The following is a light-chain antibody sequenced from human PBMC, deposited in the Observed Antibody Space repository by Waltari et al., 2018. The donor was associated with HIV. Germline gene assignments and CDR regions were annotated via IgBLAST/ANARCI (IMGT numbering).Light chain of an antibody. CDR2: DVS. V-gene: IGLV2-11*01. CDR1: TGDVGGYNY. Sequence: QSALTQPRSVSGSPGQPVTISCTGSTGDVGGYNYVSWYQQHPGKAPKLIIYDVSTRPSGVPARFSGSKSGNTASLTIFGLQAEDEADYYCCSYAGSVTFVVFGGGTKVTVV. CDR3: CSYAGSVTFVV. J-gene: IGLJ2*01.